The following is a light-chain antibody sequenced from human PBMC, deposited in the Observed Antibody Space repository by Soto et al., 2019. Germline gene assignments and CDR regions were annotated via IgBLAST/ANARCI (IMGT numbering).Light chain of an antibody. V-gene: IGLV2-14*01. CDR1: SSDVGGYSY. CDR2: DVS. CDR3: SSYTGSSAHVV. Sequence: QSALTQPASVSGSPGQSITISCTGTSSDVGGYSYVSWYQQHPGKAPKLMIYDVSNRPSGVSDRFSGSKSGNTASLTISGLHAEDEADYYCSSYTGSSAHVVFGGGTKLTVL. J-gene: IGLJ2*01.